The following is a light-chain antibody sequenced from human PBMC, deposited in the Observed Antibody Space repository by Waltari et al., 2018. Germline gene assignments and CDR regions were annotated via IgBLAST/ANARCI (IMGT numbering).Light chain of an antibody. CDR1: RLVDHY. J-gene: IGLJ2*01. CDR3: QAWDATTGML. CDR2: QDL. Sequence: SYDETPPPPVSVSPRPTVSISCCGHRLVDHYARWYQQTAGQPPIPVIYQDLKRPSGIPERFSGSRSGNTATLTIRGTHVMDEADYYCQAWDATTGMLFGGGTQVTVL. V-gene: IGLV3-1*01.